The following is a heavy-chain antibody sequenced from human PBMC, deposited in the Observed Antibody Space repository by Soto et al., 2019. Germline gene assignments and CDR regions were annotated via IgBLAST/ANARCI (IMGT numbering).Heavy chain of an antibody. J-gene: IGHJ5*02. Sequence: QVQLVQSGAEVKKPGASVKVSCKASGYTFTSYGISWVRQAPEQGLEWMGWISAYNGNTNYAQKLQGRVTMTTDTSTSTAYMELRSLRSDDTAVYYCARAPMVRREPRVNWFDPWGQGTLVTVSS. CDR1: GYTFTSYG. CDR2: ISAYNGNT. V-gene: IGHV1-18*01. CDR3: ARAPMVRREPRVNWFDP. D-gene: IGHD3-10*01.